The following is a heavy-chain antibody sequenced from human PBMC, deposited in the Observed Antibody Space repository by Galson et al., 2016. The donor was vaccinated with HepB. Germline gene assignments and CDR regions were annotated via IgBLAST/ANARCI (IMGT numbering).Heavy chain of an antibody. CDR1: GFNFNSYW. Sequence: SLRLSCAGSGFNFNSYWMTWVRQAPGKGLEWVANIKQDGSKINYVDSVMGRFTISRDNDNNSLYLQMNGLRAEDTAMYYCARDRTYYSGTTHYDIFDIWGQGTMVTVSS. V-gene: IGHV3-7*03. CDR2: IKQDGSKI. J-gene: IGHJ3*02. CDR3: ARDRTYYSGTTHYDIFDI. D-gene: IGHD3-22*01.